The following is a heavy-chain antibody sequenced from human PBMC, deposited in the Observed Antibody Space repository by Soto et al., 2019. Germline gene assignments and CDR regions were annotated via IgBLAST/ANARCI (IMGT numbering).Heavy chain of an antibody. D-gene: IGHD3-10*01. CDR3: VKGDRHSDF. CDR1: GFTFSSYS. CDR2: ISGNSNNT. J-gene: IGHJ4*02. V-gene: IGHV3-48*02. Sequence: HPGGSLRLSCAASGFTFSSYSMNWVRQAPGSGPECISYISGNSNNTNYADSVKGRFTISRDNTKNSLYLQMNSLRDDDTAVYYCVKGDRHSDFWGRETQVTVSS.